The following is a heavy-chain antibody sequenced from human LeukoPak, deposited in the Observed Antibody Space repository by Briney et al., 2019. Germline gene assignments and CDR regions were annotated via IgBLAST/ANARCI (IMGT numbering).Heavy chain of an antibody. Sequence: TGGSLRLSCAASGFTFSHYGMHWVRQAPGKGLEWVAVISYDGSNKYFADSVKGRFTISRDNSRNTLYLQMNSLRAEDTAVYYCAKDKGSAWYFYFHCWGQGTLVTVSS. CDR1: GFTFSHYG. V-gene: IGHV3-30*18. CDR3: AKDKGSAWYFYFHC. D-gene: IGHD6-19*01. J-gene: IGHJ4*02. CDR2: ISYDGSNK.